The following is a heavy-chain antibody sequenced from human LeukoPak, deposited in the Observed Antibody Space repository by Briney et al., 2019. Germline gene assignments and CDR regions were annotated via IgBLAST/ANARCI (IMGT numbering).Heavy chain of an antibody. Sequence: GGSLRLSCAASGFTFSSYEMNWVRQPPGKGLEWVSYITSSGSTIYYADSVKGRFTISRDNAKNSLYLQMNSLRAEDAAVYYCARDFGGALDYWGQGTLVTVSS. J-gene: IGHJ4*02. D-gene: IGHD3-16*01. CDR3: ARDFGGALDY. CDR2: ITSSGSTI. V-gene: IGHV3-48*03. CDR1: GFTFSSYE.